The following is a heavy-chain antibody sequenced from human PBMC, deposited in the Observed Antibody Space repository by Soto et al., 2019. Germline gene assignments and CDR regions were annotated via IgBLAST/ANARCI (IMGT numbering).Heavy chain of an antibody. D-gene: IGHD2-15*01. J-gene: IGHJ1*01. Sequence: GGSLRLSCAASGFTVSSNYMSGVRQAPGKGLEWVSVIYSGGSTYYADSVKGRFTISRHNSKNTLYLQMNSLRAEDTAVYYCARDGEGYCSGGSCYGNAEYFQHWGQGTLVTVSS. CDR3: ARDGEGYCSGGSCYGNAEYFQH. CDR1: GFTVSSNY. V-gene: IGHV3-53*04. CDR2: IYSGGST.